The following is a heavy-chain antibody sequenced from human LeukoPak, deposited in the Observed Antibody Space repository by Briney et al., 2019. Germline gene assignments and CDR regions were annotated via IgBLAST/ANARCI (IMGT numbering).Heavy chain of an antibody. CDR3: TRGSRENYPATDY. CDR2: IKHSGSP. J-gene: IGHJ4*02. D-gene: IGHD1-7*01. Sequence: PSETLSLTCAVFGGSFSGFYWSWIRQSPGKGLEWIGEIKHSGSPDYNPSLKSRVTISVDTSKNQFSLKLTSVTAADTAVYYCTRGSRENYPATDYWGQGTLVTVSS. CDR1: GGSFSGFY. V-gene: IGHV4-34*01.